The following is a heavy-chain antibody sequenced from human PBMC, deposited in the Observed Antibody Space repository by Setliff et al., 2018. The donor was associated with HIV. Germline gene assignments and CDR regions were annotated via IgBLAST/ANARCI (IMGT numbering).Heavy chain of an antibody. CDR2: IRYDASNK. V-gene: IGHV3-30*02. CDR1: GFTFSSYG. D-gene: IGHD2-2*01. Sequence: GGSLRLSCAASGFTFSSYGIHWVRQAPGKGLEWLTYIRYDASNKFYADSVKGRFTISRDNSKNTLFLQLNSLRVDDTAVYYCAKSCDVPSKPGPYYYSMDVWGKGTTVTVSS. CDR3: AKSCDVPSKPGPYYYSMDV. J-gene: IGHJ6*03.